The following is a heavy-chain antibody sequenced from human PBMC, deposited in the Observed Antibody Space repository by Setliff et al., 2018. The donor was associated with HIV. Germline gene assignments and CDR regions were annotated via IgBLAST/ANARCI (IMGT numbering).Heavy chain of an antibody. CDR2: ISIGSGGAI. D-gene: IGHD3-10*01. Sequence: GGSLRLSCAASGFTFRNYKFNWVRQAPGRGLEWVSSISIGSGGAIDYADSVKGRFTISRDNAKNSLYLQMNTLRAEDTAVYYCARALSLGGSGIPGYWGQGTLVTVSS. J-gene: IGHJ4*02. CDR1: GFTFRNYK. CDR3: ARALSLGGSGIPGY. V-gene: IGHV3-48*03.